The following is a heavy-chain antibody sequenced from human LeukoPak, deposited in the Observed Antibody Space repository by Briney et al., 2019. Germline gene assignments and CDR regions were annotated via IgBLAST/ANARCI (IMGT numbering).Heavy chain of an antibody. Sequence: ASVKVSCKTSGYTFTSYPLTWVRQAPGQGLEWMGWITTYNGNTNYAQKLQGRVTITTDTSTSTAYMDLRGLRSDDTAVYFCARGYDYGDYEGDFDYWGQGTLVTVSS. CDR2: ITTYNGNT. D-gene: IGHD4-17*01. J-gene: IGHJ4*02. CDR1: GYTFTSYP. CDR3: ARGYDYGDYEGDFDY. V-gene: IGHV1-18*01.